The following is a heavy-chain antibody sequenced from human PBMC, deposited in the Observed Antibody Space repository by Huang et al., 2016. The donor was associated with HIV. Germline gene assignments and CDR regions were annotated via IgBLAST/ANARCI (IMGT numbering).Heavy chain of an antibody. D-gene: IGHD1-26*01. CDR2: RDYSGST. J-gene: IGHJ3*01. V-gene: IGHV4-61*01. Sequence: QVQLQESGPGLVKPSETLSLTCTVSGGSGRNDNYYWSWFRQPPGKTVEWIGHRDYSGSTNYYPSLMSRVTTSIDTSKNQFALRLTSVTTADTAMYYCAKTTGSYLNDAFDVWGQGTMVIVSP. CDR3: AKTTGSYLNDAFDV. CDR1: GGSGRNDNYY.